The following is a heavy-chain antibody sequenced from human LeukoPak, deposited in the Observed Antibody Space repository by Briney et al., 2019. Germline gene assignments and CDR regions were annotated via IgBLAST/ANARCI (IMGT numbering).Heavy chain of an antibody. CDR3: ARGGGRFGELLGRTRFDY. CDR2: ISSSGSTI. V-gene: IGHV3-48*03. J-gene: IGHJ4*02. D-gene: IGHD3-10*01. CDR1: GFTFSTYE. Sequence: GGSLRLSCAASGFTFSTYEMNWVRQAPGKGLGRVSFISSSGSTIYYADSLKGRFTISRDNAMNSLYLQMNSLRAEDTAVYYCARGGGRFGELLGRTRFDYWGQGTLVTVSS.